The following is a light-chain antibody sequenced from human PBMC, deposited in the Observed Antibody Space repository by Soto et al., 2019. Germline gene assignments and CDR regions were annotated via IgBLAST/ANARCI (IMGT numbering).Light chain of an antibody. V-gene: IGKV3D-11*02. CDR2: DTS. J-gene: IGKJ5*01. CDR3: QQSNNHPIS. Sequence: IVLTQSPATVSLSQGERATLSCRASQSVSNQLGWYQQKPGQAPRLLIFDTSNRATGIPARFSGSGAGTDYTLSISSLEPEDFATYYCQQSNNHPISFGQGTLLEIK. CDR1: QSVSNQ.